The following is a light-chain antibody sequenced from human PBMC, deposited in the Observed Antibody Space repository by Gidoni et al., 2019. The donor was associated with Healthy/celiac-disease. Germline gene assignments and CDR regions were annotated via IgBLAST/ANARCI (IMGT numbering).Light chain of an antibody. J-gene: IGKJ2*01. CDR2: DAS. Sequence: DIQMTQSPSTLSASVGDRVTITCRASQSISSWLAWYQQKPGKAPKLLIYDASSLESGVPSRFRGSGSGTEFTLTFSSLQPDDFATYYCQQYNSYPVTFGQGTKLEIK. CDR3: QQYNSYPVT. V-gene: IGKV1-5*01. CDR1: QSISSW.